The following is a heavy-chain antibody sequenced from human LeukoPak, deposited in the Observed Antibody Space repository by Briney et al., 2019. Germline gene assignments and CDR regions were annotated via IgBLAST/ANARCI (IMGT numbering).Heavy chain of an antibody. CDR2: FDPVDGET. V-gene: IGHV1-24*01. D-gene: IGHD2-15*01. Sequence: ASVKASYKVSRYMVTDLAVNWVPQAPGKGREWLGGFDPVDGETIYAQKFQGRVTMTEDTSTDTAYMELSSLRSEDTAVYYCATGGSICSGGSCYSNAFDIWGQGTMVTVSS. CDR1: RYMVTDLA. J-gene: IGHJ3*02. CDR3: ATGGSICSGGSCYSNAFDI.